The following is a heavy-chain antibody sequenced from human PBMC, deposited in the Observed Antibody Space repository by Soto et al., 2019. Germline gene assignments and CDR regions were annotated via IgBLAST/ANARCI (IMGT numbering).Heavy chain of an antibody. Sequence: SETLSLTCSVSGASTVSHYHWTWIRQPPGKGLEWMGYIFNSGTTFYNPSLTSRLSISMDTSGNHFSLELRSVTAADTAVYYCALALGPTTGLDYWGQGXLVTVS. CDR1: GASTVSHYH. CDR3: ALALGPTTGLDY. V-gene: IGHV4-31*02. J-gene: IGHJ4*02. D-gene: IGHD1-26*01. CDR2: IFNSGTT.